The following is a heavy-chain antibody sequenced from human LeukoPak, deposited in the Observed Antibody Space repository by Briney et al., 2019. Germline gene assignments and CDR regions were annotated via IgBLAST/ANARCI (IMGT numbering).Heavy chain of an antibody. CDR1: GYSISSGYY. Sequence: SETLSLTCTVSGYSISSGYYWGWIRQPPGKGLEWIGSIYHSGSTYYNPSLKSRVTISVDTSKNQFSLKLSSVTAADTAVYYCARASYCSRTSCYYEGAFDIWGQGTMVTVSS. D-gene: IGHD2-2*01. V-gene: IGHV4-38-2*02. CDR3: ARASYCSRTSCYYEGAFDI. J-gene: IGHJ3*02. CDR2: IYHSGST.